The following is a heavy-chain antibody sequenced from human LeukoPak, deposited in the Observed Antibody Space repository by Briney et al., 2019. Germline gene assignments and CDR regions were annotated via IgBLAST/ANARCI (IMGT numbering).Heavy chain of an antibody. Sequence: PGGSLRLSCAASGFTSSSYAMSWVRQAPGKGLEWVSAISGSGGSTYYADSVKGRFTISRDNSKNTLYLQMNSLRAEDTAVYYCATLRASAGTFWYFDYWGQGTLVTVSS. D-gene: IGHD6-13*01. CDR3: ATLRASAGTFWYFDY. CDR2: ISGSGGST. CDR1: GFTSSSYA. V-gene: IGHV3-23*01. J-gene: IGHJ4*02.